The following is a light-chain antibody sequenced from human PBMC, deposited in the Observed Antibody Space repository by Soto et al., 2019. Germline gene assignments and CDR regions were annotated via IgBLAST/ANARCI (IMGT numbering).Light chain of an antibody. V-gene: IGKV3-20*01. Sequence: EIVLTQSPGTLSLSPGERATLSCRASQSVKSDYLAWYQQKPGQAPRVLIYGSSSRATGIPHRFSGSGSGTDFTLTISRQEPEDFAVYYCQHNYSSPYTFGQGTKLEIK. CDR2: GSS. CDR3: QHNYSSPYT. CDR1: QSVKSDY. J-gene: IGKJ2*01.